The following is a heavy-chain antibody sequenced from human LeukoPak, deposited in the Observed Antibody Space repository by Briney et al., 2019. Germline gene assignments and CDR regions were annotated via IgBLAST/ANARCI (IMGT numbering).Heavy chain of an antibody. CDR1: GGSFSGYY. CDR2: INHSGST. Sequence: SETLSLTCAVYGGSFSGYYWSWIRQPPGKGLEWIGEINHSGSTNYNPSLKSRVTISVDTSKNQFSLKLSSVTAADTAVYYCARLDYNNYLDYWGQGTLVTVSS. CDR3: ARLDYNNYLDY. V-gene: IGHV4-34*01. D-gene: IGHD5-12*01. J-gene: IGHJ4*02.